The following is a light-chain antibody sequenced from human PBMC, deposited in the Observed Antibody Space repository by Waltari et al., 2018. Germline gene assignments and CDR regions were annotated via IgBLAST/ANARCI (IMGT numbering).Light chain of an antibody. V-gene: IGLV2-11*01. CDR2: DVS. CDR1: SSDVGGHDY. CDR3: CAYAGSYFMV. Sequence: QSALTQPRSVSGSPGQSVTISCTGTSSDVGGHDYVSWYQQYPGKGPKLMFYDVSKRPSGVPYRCSASKSGNTASLTISGLQPEDEADYYCCAYAGSYFMVFGGGTRQTVL. J-gene: IGLJ3*02.